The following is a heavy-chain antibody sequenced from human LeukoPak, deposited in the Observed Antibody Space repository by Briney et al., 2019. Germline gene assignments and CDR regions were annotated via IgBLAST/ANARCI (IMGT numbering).Heavy chain of an antibody. CDR3: VKDRGGYCRSGSGGSCHRDNSWYGKDV. D-gene: IGHD2-15*01. V-gene: IGHV3-9*01. CDR2: ITWNSDYV. Sequence: GGSLRLSCAASGFTFNDYAMHWVRQAPGKGLEWVSSITWNSDYVAYADSVTDRFTISRDSAKSSLYLQMNGLRAEDTALYYCVKDRGGYCRSGSGGSCHRDNSWYGKDVWGQGTKVTVS. J-gene: IGHJ6*02. CDR1: GFTFNDYA.